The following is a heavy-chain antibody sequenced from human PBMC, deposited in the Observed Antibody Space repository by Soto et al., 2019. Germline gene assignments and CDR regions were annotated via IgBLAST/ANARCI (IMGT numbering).Heavy chain of an antibody. V-gene: IGHV4-39*01. Sequence: PSETLSLTCSVADGSISSSSYYWGWIRQPPGKGLEWIGSIYYSGSTYYNPSLKSRVTISVDTSKNQFSLKLSSVTAADTAVYYCARQAKTGDDYVWGSYRHSQPHWGQGTLLTVSS. CDR3: ARQAKTGDDYVWGSYRHSQPH. CDR1: DGSISSSSYY. D-gene: IGHD3-16*02. J-gene: IGHJ4*02. CDR2: IYYSGST.